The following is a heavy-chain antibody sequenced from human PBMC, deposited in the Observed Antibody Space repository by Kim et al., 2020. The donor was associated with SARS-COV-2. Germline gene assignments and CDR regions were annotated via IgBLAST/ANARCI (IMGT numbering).Heavy chain of an antibody. CDR2: IIPIFGTA. CDR3: ASDGDSRGYYGDY. V-gene: IGHV1-69*13. CDR1: GGTFSSYA. D-gene: IGHD3-22*01. Sequence: SVKVSCKASGGTFSSYAISWVRQAPGQGLEWMGGIIPIFGTANYAQKFQGRVTITADESTSTAYMELSRLRSEDTAGYYCASDGDSRGYYGDYWCQGTL. J-gene: IGHJ4*02.